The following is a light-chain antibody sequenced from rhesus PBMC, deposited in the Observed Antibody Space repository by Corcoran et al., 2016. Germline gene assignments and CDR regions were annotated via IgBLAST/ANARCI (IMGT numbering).Light chain of an antibody. CDR3: LQYSSSPYS. J-gene: IGKJ2*01. CDR2: KAS. Sequence: DIQMTQSPSSLSASVGDKVTITCRASQGISSWLAWYQQKPGKAPKLLIYKASSLQSGVPSRFSGSGAVTDFTLTISSMQPEDCATYYCLQYSSSPYSFGQGTKVEIK. V-gene: IGKV1-22*01. CDR1: QGISSW.